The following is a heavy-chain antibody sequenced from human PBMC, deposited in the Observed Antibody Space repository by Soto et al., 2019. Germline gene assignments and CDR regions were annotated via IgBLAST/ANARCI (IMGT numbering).Heavy chain of an antibody. J-gene: IGHJ4*02. D-gene: IGHD6-19*01. CDR2: INAGNGNT. V-gene: IGHV1-3*01. Sequence: RASVKVSCKASGYTFTSYAMHWVRQAPGQRLEWMGWINAGNGNTKYSQKFQGRVTITRDTSASTAYMELSSLRSEDTAVYYCARDSFYSCWYEGDFFDYWSQGTLVTGSP. CDR1: GYTFTSYA. CDR3: ARDSFYSCWYEGDFFDY.